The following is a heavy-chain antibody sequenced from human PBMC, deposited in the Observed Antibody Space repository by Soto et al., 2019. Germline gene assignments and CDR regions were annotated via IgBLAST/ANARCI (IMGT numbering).Heavy chain of an antibody. CDR2: FVPMFGSA. J-gene: IGHJ5*02. CDR3: AREDDTTGHYSWFDP. Sequence: QVQLEQSGPELKIPGSSVKVSCKPSGTTFDSFTFSWVRQAPGQGLEWMGGFVPMFGSASIAQRFQGRVRITADASTGTGYMELSDLRSEDSAIYYCAREDDTTGHYSWFDPWGPGTLVTVSS. CDR1: GTTFDSFT. D-gene: IGHD3-9*01. V-gene: IGHV1-69*01.